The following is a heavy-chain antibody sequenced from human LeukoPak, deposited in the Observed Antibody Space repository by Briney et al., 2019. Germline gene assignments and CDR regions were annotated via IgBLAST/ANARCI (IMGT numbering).Heavy chain of an antibody. CDR2: IKEDGSDK. CDR1: GFTFSNYW. V-gene: IGHV3-7*01. J-gene: IGHJ4*02. Sequence: GGSLRLSCAASGFTFSNYWMSWVRQAPGKGLEWVAKIKEDGSDKYYMDSVGGRFTISRDNAKNSLYLQMNRLRAGDTAVYCCSSAPVRGGDFDYWGQGTLVTVSS. D-gene: IGHD3-10*01. CDR3: SSAPVRGGDFDY.